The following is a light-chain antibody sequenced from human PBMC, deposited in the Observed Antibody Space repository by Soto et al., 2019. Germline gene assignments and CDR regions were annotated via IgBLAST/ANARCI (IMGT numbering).Light chain of an antibody. Sequence: DIQLTQSPSFLSASVGDRVSITCRASQDIGHYLAWYQQRPGQAPRLLIYASSTLEIGVPSRFSGSESGTEFTLTVSSLQPEDFATYYCQHLRSYPPSFGGGTKV. V-gene: IGKV1-9*01. CDR1: QDIGHY. J-gene: IGKJ4*01. CDR2: ASS. CDR3: QHLRSYPPS.